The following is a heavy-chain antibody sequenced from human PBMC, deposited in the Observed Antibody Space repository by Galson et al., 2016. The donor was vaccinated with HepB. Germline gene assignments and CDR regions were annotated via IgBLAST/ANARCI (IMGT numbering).Heavy chain of an antibody. CDR3: VRGVAGCDY. D-gene: IGHD6-19*01. Sequence: SLRLSCAASGFTFSRYDMHWVRQTTGKGLEWVSAIGTIGDSYYPDSVKGRFTISRENAKSTVYLQTNSLRAEDTAVYYCVRGVAGCDYWGQGTTVTVSS. CDR1: GFTFSRYD. V-gene: IGHV3-13*01. J-gene: IGHJ4*03. CDR2: IGTIGDS.